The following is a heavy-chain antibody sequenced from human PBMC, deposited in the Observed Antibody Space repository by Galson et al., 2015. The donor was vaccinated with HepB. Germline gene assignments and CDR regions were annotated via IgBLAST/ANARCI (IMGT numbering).Heavy chain of an antibody. CDR1: GFTFSSYS. J-gene: IGHJ4*02. CDR3: AREEASPGGAAAGETDYFPFELDY. CDR2: ISSSSSTI. D-gene: IGHD6-13*01. V-gene: IGHV3-48*01. Sequence: SLRLSCAASGFTFSSYSMNWVRQAPGKGLEWVSYISSSSSTIYYADSVKGRFTISRDNAKNSLYLQMNSLRAEDTAVYYCAREEASPGGAAAGETDYFPFELDYWGQGTLVTVSS.